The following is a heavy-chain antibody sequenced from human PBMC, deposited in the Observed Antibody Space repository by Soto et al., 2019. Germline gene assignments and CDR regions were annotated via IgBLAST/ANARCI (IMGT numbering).Heavy chain of an antibody. Sequence: EVQLVETGGGLIQPGGSLRLSCAASGFSVGSNYMTWVRQSPGKGLEWVSLIYSNGDTDYADSVKGRFSISRDNFKNTPYLQMNNLRAEDTAVYHSSRKSDSSPVPEADGVWGRGTLVTVSS. CDR3: SRKSDSSPVPEADGV. V-gene: IGHV3-53*02. CDR1: GFSVGSNY. CDR2: IYSNGDT. J-gene: IGHJ4*02. D-gene: IGHD2-8*01.